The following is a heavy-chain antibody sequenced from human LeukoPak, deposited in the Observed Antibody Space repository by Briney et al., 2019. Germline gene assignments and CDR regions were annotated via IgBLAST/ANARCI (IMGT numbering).Heavy chain of an antibody. J-gene: IGHJ4*02. CDR2: ISGSGGST. CDR1: GFTFSSYA. D-gene: IGHD6-6*01. V-gene: IGHV3-23*01. Sequence: GGSLRLSCAASGFTFSSYAMSWVRQAPGRGLEWVSAISGSGGSTYYADSVKGRFTISRDNSKNTLYLQMNSLRAEDTAVYYCAKGPGSSSSGVVDYWGQETLVTVSS. CDR3: AKGPGSSSSGVVDY.